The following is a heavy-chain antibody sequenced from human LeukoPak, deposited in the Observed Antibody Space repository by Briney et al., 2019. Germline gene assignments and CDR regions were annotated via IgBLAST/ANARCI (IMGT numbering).Heavy chain of an antibody. CDR2: INHSGST. CDR3: ARGAVAWGGSYPSYYYYYYYMDV. CDR1: GGSFSGYY. D-gene: IGHD1-26*01. J-gene: IGHJ6*03. V-gene: IGHV4-34*01. Sequence: PSETLSLTCGVYGGSFSGYYWSWIRQPPGKGLEWIGEINHSGSTNYNPSLKSRVTISVDTSKNQFSLKLSSVTAADTAVYYCARGAVAWGGSYPSYYYYYYYMDVWGKGTTVTVFS.